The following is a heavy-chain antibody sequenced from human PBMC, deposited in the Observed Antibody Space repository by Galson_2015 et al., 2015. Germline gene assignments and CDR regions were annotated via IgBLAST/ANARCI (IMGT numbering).Heavy chain of an antibody. Sequence: SETLSLTCTVSGGSISSYYWSWIRQPPGKGLEWIGYIYYSGSTNYNPSVKSRVTITVDTSKNQFSLKLSSVTAADTAVYYCARDSSGSYYVAAFDIWGQGTMVTVSS. V-gene: IGHV4-59*01. CDR2: IYYSGST. CDR1: GGSISSYY. J-gene: IGHJ3*02. D-gene: IGHD1-26*01. CDR3: ARDSSGSYYVAAFDI.